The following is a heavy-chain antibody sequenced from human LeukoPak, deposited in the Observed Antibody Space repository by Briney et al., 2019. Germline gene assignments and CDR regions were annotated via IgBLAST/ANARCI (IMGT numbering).Heavy chain of an antibody. D-gene: IGHD5-24*01. CDR2: IYSGGST. CDR3: ASNYLPARAFDI. CDR1: GFTVSSNY. V-gene: IGHV3-66*01. J-gene: IGHJ3*02. Sequence: GGSLRLSCAASGFTVSSNYMSWVRQAPGKGLEWVSVIYSGGSTYYADSVKGKFTISRDNSKNTLYLQMNSLRAEDTAVYYCASNYLPARAFDIWGQGTMVTVSS.